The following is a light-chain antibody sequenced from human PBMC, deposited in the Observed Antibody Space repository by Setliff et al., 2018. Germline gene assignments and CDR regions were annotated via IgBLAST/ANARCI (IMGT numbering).Light chain of an antibody. Sequence: DIQMTQSPLSLSASVGDRVTITCRASQSITNYLNWYQQKPGRAPNLLIYAASNLQSGVPSRFSGSGSGTDFTLTISSLQPEDFATYYCQQTYSTPRVWCTFGPGTKVDIK. J-gene: IGKJ3*01. V-gene: IGKV1-39*01. CDR1: QSITNY. CDR3: QQTYSTPRVWCT. CDR2: AAS.